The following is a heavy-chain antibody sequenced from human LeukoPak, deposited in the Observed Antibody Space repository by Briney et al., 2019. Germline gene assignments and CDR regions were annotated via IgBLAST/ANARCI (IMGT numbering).Heavy chain of an antibody. CDR2: IYPGDSDT. V-gene: IGHV5-51*01. D-gene: IGHD3-22*01. CDR1: GYSFTSYW. J-gene: IGHJ6*03. CDR3: ARAGDSSGYYPYYYYYYMDV. Sequence: GESLKISCKGSGYSFTSYWIGWVRQMPGKGLEWMGIIYPGDSDTRYSPSFQGQVTISADKSTSTAYLQWSSLKASDTAMYYCARAGDSSGYYPYYYYYYMDVWGKGTTVTVSS.